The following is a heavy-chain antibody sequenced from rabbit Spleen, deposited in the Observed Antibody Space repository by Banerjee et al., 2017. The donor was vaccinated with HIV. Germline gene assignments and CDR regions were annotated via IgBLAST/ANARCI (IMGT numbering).Heavy chain of an antibody. Sequence: QQRLVESGGGLVKPGASLTLTCKASGFSFSNKAVMCWVRQAPGKGLEWIACINVATGKPVYATWAKGRFTISRTSSTTVTLQMTCLTAADTATYFCARDTGSSFSTYGMDLWGQGTLVTVS. V-gene: IGHV1S45*01. CDR3: ARDTGSSFSTYGMDL. J-gene: IGHJ6*01. CDR2: INVATGKP. CDR1: GFSFSNKAV. D-gene: IGHD8-1*01.